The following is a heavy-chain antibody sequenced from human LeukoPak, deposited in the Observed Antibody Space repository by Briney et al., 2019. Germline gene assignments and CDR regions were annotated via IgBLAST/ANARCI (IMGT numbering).Heavy chain of an antibody. J-gene: IGHJ4*02. D-gene: IGHD2-15*01. CDR1: GFSLSNYA. Sequence: GGSLRLSCTASGFSLSNYAMSWVRPGPGKGLEWVSAIAVTGGTYHAGSVRGRPTSSLASSKKTLYLQMSSLRAEDAGVYYCAKAPVTTCSGTFCYPFDYWGQGTLVTVSS. CDR3: AKAPVTTCSGTFCYPFDY. V-gene: IGHV3-23*01. CDR2: IAVTGGT.